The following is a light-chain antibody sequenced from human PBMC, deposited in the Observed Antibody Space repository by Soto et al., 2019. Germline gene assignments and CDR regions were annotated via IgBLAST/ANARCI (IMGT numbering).Light chain of an antibody. CDR3: QQSYSTPRT. V-gene: IGKV1-39*01. Sequence: DIQMTQSPSSLSASVGDRVTITCRASQSISSYLNWYQQKPGKAPKLLIYAASSLQSGVPSRFSGSGSGTAFTLTISSLQPEDFETYDCQQSYSTPRTFGQGTKLEIK. CDR2: AAS. CDR1: QSISSY. J-gene: IGKJ2*01.